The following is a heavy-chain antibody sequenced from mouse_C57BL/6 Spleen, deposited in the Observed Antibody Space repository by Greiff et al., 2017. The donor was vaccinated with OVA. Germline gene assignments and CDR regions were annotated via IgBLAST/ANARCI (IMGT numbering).Heavy chain of an antibody. CDR3: TRDLGNWGYFDD. CDR1: GFTFSSYA. D-gene: IGHD4-1*01. J-gene: IGHJ2*01. CDR2: ISSGGDYI. Sequence: EVKLMESGEGLVKPGGSLKLSCAASGFTFSSYAMSWVRQTPEKRLEWVAYISSGGDYIYYADTVKGRFTISRDNARNTLYLQMSSLKSEDTAMYYCTRDLGNWGYFDDWGQGTTLTVSS. V-gene: IGHV5-9-1*02.